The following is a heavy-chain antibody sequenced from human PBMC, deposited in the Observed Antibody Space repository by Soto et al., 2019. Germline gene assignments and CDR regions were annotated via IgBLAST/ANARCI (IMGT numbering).Heavy chain of an antibody. D-gene: IGHD3-10*01. CDR3: ARVGITMVRGVITSPFDY. J-gene: IGHJ4*02. CDR2: INPSGGST. CDR1: GYTFTSYY. Sequence: QVQLVQSGAEVKKPGASVKVSCKASGYTFTSYYMHWVRQAPGQGLEWMGIINPSGGSTSYAQKFQGRVTMTRDTSTSTVYMKLSSLRSEDTAVYYCARVGITMVRGVITSPFDYWGQGTLVTVSS. V-gene: IGHV1-46*01.